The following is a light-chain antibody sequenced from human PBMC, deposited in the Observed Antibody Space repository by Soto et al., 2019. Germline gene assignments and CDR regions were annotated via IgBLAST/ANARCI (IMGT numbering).Light chain of an antibody. J-gene: IGKJ4*01. V-gene: IGKV3D-20*01. CDR3: QLYGSSPS. Sequence: LTQCPATLFLSSVERRTRSWGASQSVSTNYLAWYKQKPGLAPRILIYDASSRATGISDRFSGSASGTDFTPTISRLEPEEFAVDYCQLYGSSPSFGGGTKVDIK. CDR1: QSVSTNY. CDR2: DAS.